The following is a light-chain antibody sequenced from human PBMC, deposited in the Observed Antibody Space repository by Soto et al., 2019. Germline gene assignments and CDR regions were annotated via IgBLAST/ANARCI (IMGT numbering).Light chain of an antibody. J-gene: IGKJ4*01. Sequence: EIVLTQSPATLSLSPGERATLSCRASQSVSSYLAWYQQKPGQAPRLLIYDASNRATRIPPRFSGRGSGKAFTLTISSLKPEDFAVYYCQQRSNWPLTFGGGTKVEIK. CDR1: QSVSSY. CDR2: DAS. V-gene: IGKV3-11*01. CDR3: QQRSNWPLT.